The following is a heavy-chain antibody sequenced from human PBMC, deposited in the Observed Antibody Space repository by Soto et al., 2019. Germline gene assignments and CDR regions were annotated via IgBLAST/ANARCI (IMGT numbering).Heavy chain of an antibody. Sequence: GGSLRLSCAASGFTFISYSMNWVRQAPWEGLEWVSSISSSSSYIYYADSVKGRFTISRDNAKNSLYLQMNSLRAEDTAVYYCARDRSFYGSGYYHYGMDVWGQGTTVTVSS. CDR1: GFTFISYS. J-gene: IGHJ6*02. D-gene: IGHD3-10*01. V-gene: IGHV3-21*01. CDR3: ARDRSFYGSGYYHYGMDV. CDR2: ISSSSSYI.